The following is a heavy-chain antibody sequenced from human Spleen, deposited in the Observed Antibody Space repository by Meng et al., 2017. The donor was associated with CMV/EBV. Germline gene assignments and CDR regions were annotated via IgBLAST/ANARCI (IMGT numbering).Heavy chain of an antibody. D-gene: IGHD1-26*01. CDR1: GFTFKSYS. CDR3: VKDHYDF. V-gene: IGHV3-33*06. CDR2: IWHDASGQ. J-gene: IGHJ4*02. Sequence: SLRLSCAAPGFTFKSYSMYWVRQAPGKGLEWVAVIWHDASGQFYADSVKGRFTISRDNSKNTLYLQMNNLRVEDTATYYCVKDHYDFWGQGTLVTVSS.